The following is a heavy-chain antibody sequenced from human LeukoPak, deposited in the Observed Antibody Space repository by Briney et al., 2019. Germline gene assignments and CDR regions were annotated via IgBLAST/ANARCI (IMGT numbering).Heavy chain of an antibody. CDR1: GFTFSSYW. D-gene: IGHD3-10*02. Sequence: GGSLRLSCAASGFTFSSYWMNWVRQAPGKGLEWVANIKRDGSEKYYVDSLKGRFTISRDNAKNSLYLQMNSLRAEDTAVYYCAELGITMIGGVWGKGTTVTVSS. J-gene: IGHJ6*04. V-gene: IGHV3-7*01. CDR3: AELGITMIGGV. CDR2: IKRDGSEK.